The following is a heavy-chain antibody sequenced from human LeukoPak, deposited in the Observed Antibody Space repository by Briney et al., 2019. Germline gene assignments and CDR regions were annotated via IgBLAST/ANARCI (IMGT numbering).Heavy chain of an antibody. CDR2: INYNGAST. Sequence: GGSLRLSCAASGFTLNHHAMSCVRHAPGKGVEWVSGINYNGASTYYSVSVKGRFTISRDNSKNTLYLQMSSLRAEDTAIYYCAKDQRYSYYYLDYWGQGTLVTVSS. D-gene: IGHD5-18*01. V-gene: IGHV3-23*01. J-gene: IGHJ4*02. CDR1: GFTLNHHA. CDR3: AKDQRYSYYYLDY.